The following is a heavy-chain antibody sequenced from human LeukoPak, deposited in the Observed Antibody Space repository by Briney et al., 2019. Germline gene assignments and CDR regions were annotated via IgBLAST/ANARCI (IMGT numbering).Heavy chain of an antibody. J-gene: IGHJ4*02. CDR1: GGSFSGYY. V-gene: IGHV4-34*01. CDR3: AALSGYNWNYVSFDY. CDR2: ISQRGSP. D-gene: IGHD1-7*01. Sequence: PSETLSLTCAVYGGSFSGYYWSWIRQPPGKGLEWIGEISQRGSPNYNPSLKSRVTISINTSKKQFSAELSSVTAADTAVYYCAALSGYNWNYVSFDYWGQGTLVTVSS.